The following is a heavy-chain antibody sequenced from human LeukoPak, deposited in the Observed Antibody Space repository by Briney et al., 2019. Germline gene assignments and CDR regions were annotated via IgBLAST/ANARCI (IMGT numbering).Heavy chain of an antibody. CDR3: ARVSSYYDILTGYYNHWYFDL. V-gene: IGHV4-4*07. J-gene: IGHJ2*01. Sequence: SETLSPTCTVSGGSISSYYWSWIRQPAGKGLEWIGRIYTSGSTNYNPSLKSRVTMSVDTSKNQFSLKLSSVTAADTAVYYCARVSSYYDILTGYYNHWYFDLWGRGTLVTVSS. D-gene: IGHD3-9*01. CDR2: IYTSGST. CDR1: GGSISSYY.